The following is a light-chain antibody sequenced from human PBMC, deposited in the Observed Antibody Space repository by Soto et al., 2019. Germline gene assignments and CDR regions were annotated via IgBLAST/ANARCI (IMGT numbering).Light chain of an antibody. CDR1: SSDVGGYSY. Sequence: QSALTQPASVSGSPGQSITISCTGTSSDVGGYSYVSWYQQHPGKAPKLMIYEVSNRPSGVSNRFSGPKSRNTASLTISGLQAEDEADYYCSSYTSSSTYVFGTGTKV. CDR3: SSYTSSSTYV. CDR2: EVS. J-gene: IGLJ1*01. V-gene: IGLV2-14*01.